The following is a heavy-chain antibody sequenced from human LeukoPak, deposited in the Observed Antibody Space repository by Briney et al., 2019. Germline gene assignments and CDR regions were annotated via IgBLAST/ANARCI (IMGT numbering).Heavy chain of an antibody. D-gene: IGHD6-13*01. J-gene: IGHJ4*02. CDR3: AKDRSAAAGTAAGTGGLGY. Sequence: GGSLRLSCAASGFTFSSYGMHWVRQAPGRGLEWVAFIRYDGSKNYYADSVKGRFTISRDNSKNTLYLQMNSLRAEDTAVYYCAKDRSAAAGTAAGTGGLGYWGQGTLVTVSS. CDR2: IRYDGSKN. CDR1: GFTFSSYG. V-gene: IGHV3-30*02.